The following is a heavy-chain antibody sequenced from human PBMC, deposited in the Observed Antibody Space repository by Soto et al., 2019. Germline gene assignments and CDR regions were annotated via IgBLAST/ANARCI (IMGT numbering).Heavy chain of an antibody. Sequence: SETLSLTCTVSGGSISSYYWSWIRQPPGEGLEWIGYIYYSGSTNYNPSLKSRVTISVDTSKNQFSLKLSSVTAADTAVYYCARDGGVPAAPHYYGMDVWGQGTTVTVSS. J-gene: IGHJ6*02. CDR2: IYYSGST. CDR3: ARDGGVPAAPHYYGMDV. CDR1: GGSISSYY. D-gene: IGHD2-2*01. V-gene: IGHV4-59*01.